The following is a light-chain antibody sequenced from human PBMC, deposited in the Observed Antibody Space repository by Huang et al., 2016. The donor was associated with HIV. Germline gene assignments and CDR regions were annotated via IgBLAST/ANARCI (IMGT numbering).Light chain of an antibody. Sequence: DIIMTQSPDSLAVSLGESATLNCRSSQSVYSSSTSKVYMPWFKQKPGQPTRLLLFLASTRESVVPDRFSGSGSGTHFTLTIASLEAEDAAIYYCQQYYSSPQTFGQGTRVEVK. CDR2: LAS. V-gene: IGKV4-1*01. CDR1: QSVYSSSTSKVY. J-gene: IGKJ1*01. CDR3: QQYYSSPQT.